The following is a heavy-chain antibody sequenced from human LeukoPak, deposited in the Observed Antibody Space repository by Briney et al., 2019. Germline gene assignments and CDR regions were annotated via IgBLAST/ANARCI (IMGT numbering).Heavy chain of an antibody. Sequence: GGSLRLSCAASGFTFDDYGMSWVRQAPGKGLEWVSGINWHGGSTGYADSVKGRFTISRDNAKNSLYLQMNSLRAEDTALYYCARGTAGVEFDYWGQGTLVTVSS. CDR3: ARGTAGVEFDY. CDR1: GFTFDDYG. V-gene: IGHV3-20*04. CDR2: INWHGGST. D-gene: IGHD3-10*01. J-gene: IGHJ4*02.